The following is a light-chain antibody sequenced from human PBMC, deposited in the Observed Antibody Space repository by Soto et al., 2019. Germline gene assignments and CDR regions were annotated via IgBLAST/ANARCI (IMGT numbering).Light chain of an antibody. V-gene: IGLV1-40*01. Sequence: QSVLTQPPSVSGAPXXXXTISCXXXXXNIGAGYEVHWYQQLPGTAPKLLIYGNSNRPSGVPDRFSGSTSDTSASLAITGLQAEDEADYYCQSYDSSMSGTVFGTGTKLTVL. CDR2: GNS. CDR3: QSYDSSMSGTV. J-gene: IGLJ1*01. CDR1: XXNIGAGYE.